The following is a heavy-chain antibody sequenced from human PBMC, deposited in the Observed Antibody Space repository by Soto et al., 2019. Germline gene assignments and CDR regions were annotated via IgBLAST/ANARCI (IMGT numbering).Heavy chain of an antibody. CDR1: GFTFSSYS. V-gene: IGHV3-21*01. J-gene: IGHJ3*02. Sequence: GGSLRLSCAASGFTFSSYSMNWVRQAPGKGLEWVSSISSSSSYIYYADSVKGRFTISRDNAKNSLYLQMNSLRAEDTAVYYCARGLHYYDSSGYADAFDIWGQGTMVTVS. CDR2: ISSSSSYI. D-gene: IGHD3-22*01. CDR3: ARGLHYYDSSGYADAFDI.